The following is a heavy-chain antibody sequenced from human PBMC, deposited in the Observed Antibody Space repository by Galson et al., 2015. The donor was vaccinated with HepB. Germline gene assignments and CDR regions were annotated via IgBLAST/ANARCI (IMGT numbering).Heavy chain of an antibody. D-gene: IGHD2-21*01. CDR1: GFTFDAYT. V-gene: IGHV3-43*01. CDR3: AKDVEGRGNDWGSDY. Sequence: SLRLSCAASGFTFDAYTMHWVRQAPGKGLEWVSLISWDGDRTYYADSVKGRFTISRDNSKNSLYLQMNSLRTEDTALYYCAKDVEGRGNDWGSDYWGQGTLVTVSS. CDR2: ISWDGDRT. J-gene: IGHJ4*02.